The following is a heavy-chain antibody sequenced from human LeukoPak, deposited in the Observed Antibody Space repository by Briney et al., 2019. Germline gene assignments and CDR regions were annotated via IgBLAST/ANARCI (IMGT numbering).Heavy chain of an antibody. D-gene: IGHD5-12*01. Sequence: SETLSLTCAVYGGSFSGYYWSWFRQPPGKGLEGIGEINHSGSTNYNPSLKSRVTISVDTSKNQFSLKLSSVTAADTAVYYCASGGGIVATALDYWGQGTLVTVSS. CDR2: INHSGST. J-gene: IGHJ4*02. CDR3: ASGGGIVATALDY. CDR1: GGSFSGYY. V-gene: IGHV4-34*01.